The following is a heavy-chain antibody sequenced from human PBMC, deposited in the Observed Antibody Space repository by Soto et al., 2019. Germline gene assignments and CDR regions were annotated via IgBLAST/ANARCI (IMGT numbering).Heavy chain of an antibody. CDR2: IYYSGST. Sequence: SETLSLTCTVSGGSVSSGSSYWNWIRQSPGKGLEWIGYIYYSGSTNYNPSLKSRVAISVDTSKNQFSLKLNSVTAADTAVYYCARVDDFLTGYPFDYWGQGTLVTVSS. J-gene: IGHJ4*02. V-gene: IGHV4-61*01. D-gene: IGHD3-9*01. CDR3: ARVDDFLTGYPFDY. CDR1: GGSVSSGSSY.